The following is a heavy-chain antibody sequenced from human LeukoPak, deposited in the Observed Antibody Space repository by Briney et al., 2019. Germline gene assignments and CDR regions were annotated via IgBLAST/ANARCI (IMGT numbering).Heavy chain of an antibody. Sequence: KPSETLSLTCTVSGGSISSYYWSWIRQPPGKGLEWIGYIYYSGSTNYNPSLKSRVTISVDTSKNQFSLKLSSVTAADTAVYYCAGSPDKYYYGMDVWGQGTTVTVSS. CDR2: IYYSGST. D-gene: IGHD1-14*01. CDR3: AGSPDKYYYGMDV. J-gene: IGHJ6*02. CDR1: GGSISSYY. V-gene: IGHV4-59*01.